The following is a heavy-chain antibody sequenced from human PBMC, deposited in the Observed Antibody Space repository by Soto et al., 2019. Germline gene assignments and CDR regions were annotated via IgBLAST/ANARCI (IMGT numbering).Heavy chain of an antibody. CDR3: TTDRWRVPAAMESVEGYYYYMDV. J-gene: IGHJ6*03. Sequence: GGSLRLSCAASGFTFSNAWMSWVRQAPGKGLEWVGRIKSKTDGGTTDYAAPVKGRFTISRDDSKNTLYLQMNSLKTEDTAVYYCTTDRWRVPAAMESVEGYYYYMDVWGKGTTVTVSS. CDR1: GFTFSNAW. V-gene: IGHV3-15*01. CDR2: IKSKTDGGTT. D-gene: IGHD2-2*01.